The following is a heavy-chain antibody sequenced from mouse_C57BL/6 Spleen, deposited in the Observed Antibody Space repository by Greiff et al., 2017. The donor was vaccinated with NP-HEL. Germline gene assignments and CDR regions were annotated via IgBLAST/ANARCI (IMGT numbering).Heavy chain of an antibody. CDR2: IYPGSGST. J-gene: IGHJ4*01. CDR1: GYTFTSYW. CDR3: AIPSAQANAMDY. Sequence: QVQLQQSGAELVKPGASVKMSCKASGYTFTSYWITWVKQRPGQGLEWIGDIYPGSGSTNYNEKFKSKATLTVDTAYSTAYMQLNSLTSEDTAVYYCAIPSAQANAMDYWGQGTSVTVSS. V-gene: IGHV1-55*01. D-gene: IGHD3-2*02.